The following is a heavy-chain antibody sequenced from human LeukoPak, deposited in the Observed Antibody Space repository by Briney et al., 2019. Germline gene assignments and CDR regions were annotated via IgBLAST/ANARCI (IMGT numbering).Heavy chain of an antibody. V-gene: IGHV3-48*01. CDR1: GFTFSSHS. CDR2: ISSSGTII. D-gene: IGHD3-10*01. Sequence: GGSLRLSCAASGFTFSSHSMNWVRQAPGKGLEWVSYISSSGTIIHYADSVKGRFTISRDDAKNSLYLQMNSLRAEDTAVYYCARDGLWFGETSYGMDVWGQGTTVTVSS. CDR3: ARDGLWFGETSYGMDV. J-gene: IGHJ6*02.